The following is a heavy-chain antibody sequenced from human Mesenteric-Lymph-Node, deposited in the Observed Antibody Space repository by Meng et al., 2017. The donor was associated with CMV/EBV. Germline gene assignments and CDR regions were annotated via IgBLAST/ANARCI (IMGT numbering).Heavy chain of an antibody. V-gene: IGHV1-2*02. Sequence: ASVKVSCKASGYTFTGYYMQWVRQAPGQGLEWMGWINPHSGDTKYTQKFQDRVTMTRDTSTDTAYMELSRLRSDDTAVYYCARDQAEYQMLYQPHWGQGTLVTVSS. CDR2: INPHSGDT. CDR1: GYTFTGYY. CDR3: ARDQAEYQMLYQPH. J-gene: IGHJ4*02. D-gene: IGHD2-2*02.